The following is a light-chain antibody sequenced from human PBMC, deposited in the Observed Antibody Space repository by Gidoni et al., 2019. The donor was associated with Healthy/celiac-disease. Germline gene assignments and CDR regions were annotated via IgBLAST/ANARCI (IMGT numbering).Light chain of an antibody. Sequence: SSLAPDPAVSVALGQTVRITCQGNSLRSYYASWYQQKPGQAPVLVIYGKNNRPSGIPDRFSGSSSGNTASLTITGAQAEDEADYYCNSRDSSGNHRVVFGGGTKLTVL. J-gene: IGLJ2*01. CDR1: SLRSYY. V-gene: IGLV3-19*01. CDR2: GKN. CDR3: NSRDSSGNHRVV.